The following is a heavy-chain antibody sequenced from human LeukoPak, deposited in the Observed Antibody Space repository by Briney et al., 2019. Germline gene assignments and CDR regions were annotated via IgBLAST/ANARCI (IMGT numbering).Heavy chain of an antibody. D-gene: IGHD3-9*01. V-gene: IGHV4-31*03. CDR1: WGDLSSGAYY. Sequence: SEPLPLTCTVSWGDLSSGAYYWSELRPPRGKALVCIGHIYYSGDTHYNPSLRSRVTILVDTSANQFSLRLSSVTAADTAVYYCAATLARDYEILTAYYRPNWYFDLWGRGTLVTVPS. CDR3: AATLARDYEILTAYYRPNWYFDL. CDR2: IYYSGDT. J-gene: IGHJ2*01.